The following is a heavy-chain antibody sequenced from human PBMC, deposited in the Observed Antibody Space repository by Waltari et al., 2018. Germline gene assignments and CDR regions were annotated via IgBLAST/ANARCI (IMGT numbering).Heavy chain of an antibody. J-gene: IGHJ4*02. CDR2: INTYDGNT. Sequence: QVHLVQSGTEVKQPGASVKVSCNASGYRFTSYGITWVRQAPGQGLEWMGWINTYDGNTNYGQELQGRLTMTTDTITTTAYMELRGLRADDTALYFCARDAFRFLDFWGQGTLVTVSS. D-gene: IGHD3-3*01. CDR3: ARDAFRFLDF. V-gene: IGHV1-18*01. CDR1: GYRFTSYG.